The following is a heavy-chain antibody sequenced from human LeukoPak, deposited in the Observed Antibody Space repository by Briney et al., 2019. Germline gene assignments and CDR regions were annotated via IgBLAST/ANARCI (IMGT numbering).Heavy chain of an antibody. CDR1: GGSISSYY. J-gene: IGHJ2*01. D-gene: IGHD6-13*01. CDR3: ARVYYSNSYDYWYFDL. Sequence: SETLSLTCTVSGGSISSYYWSWIRQPPGKVLEWIGYIFYSGSTNYSPSLKSRVTISVDTSKNQFSLKLSSVTAADTAVYYCARVYYSNSYDYWYFDLWGRGTLVTVSS. CDR2: IFYSGST. V-gene: IGHV4-59*01.